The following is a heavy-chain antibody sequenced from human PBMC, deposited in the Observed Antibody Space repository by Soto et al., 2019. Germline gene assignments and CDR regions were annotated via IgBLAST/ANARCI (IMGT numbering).Heavy chain of an antibody. CDR2: ISSSSGST. J-gene: IGHJ6*04. V-gene: IGHV3-11*06. CDR1: GFTFSYYY. D-gene: IGHD5-12*01. CDR3: ARDRGGYDRLYYYHGMDV. Sequence: KTGGSLRLSCAASGFTFSYYYMSWIRQSPGKGLEYISYISSSSGSTNYADSVKGRFTISRDNAKNSLYLQMSSLRAEDTAVYYCARDRGGYDRLYYYHGMDVWGKGTTVTVSS.